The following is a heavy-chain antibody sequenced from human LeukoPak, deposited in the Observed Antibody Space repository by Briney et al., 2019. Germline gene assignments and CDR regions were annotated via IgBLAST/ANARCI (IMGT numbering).Heavy chain of an antibody. CDR3: AKSNGYGLVDI. Sequence: PSETLSLTCTVSGGSISSYYWSWIRQPPGRGLEWIGYIYYSGSTNYNPSLKSRVTISLDTSRNQFSLKLNSVTAADTAVYYCAKSNGYGLVDIWGQGTMVTVSS. D-gene: IGHD3-10*01. V-gene: IGHV4-59*12. J-gene: IGHJ3*02. CDR2: IYYSGST. CDR1: GGSISSYY.